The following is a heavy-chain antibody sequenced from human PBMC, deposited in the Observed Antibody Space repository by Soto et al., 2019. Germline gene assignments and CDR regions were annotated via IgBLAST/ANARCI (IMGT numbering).Heavy chain of an antibody. CDR1: GFTFSSYA. D-gene: IGHD6-19*01. CDR2: ISYDGSNK. Sequence: QVQLVESGGGVVQPGRSLRLSCAASGFTFSSYAMHWVRQAPGKGLEWVAVISYDGSNKYYADSVKGRFTISRDNSKNTLYLQMNSLRAEDTAVYYCASEEENSSGWYRWGQGTLVTVSS. J-gene: IGHJ5*02. CDR3: ASEEENSSGWYR. V-gene: IGHV3-30-3*01.